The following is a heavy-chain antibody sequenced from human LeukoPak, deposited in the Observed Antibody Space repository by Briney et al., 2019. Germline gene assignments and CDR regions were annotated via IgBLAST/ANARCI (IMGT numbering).Heavy chain of an antibody. J-gene: IGHJ5*02. CDR3: ARDRVASNFNWFDP. V-gene: IGHV1-2*02. CDR2: INPNSGGT. D-gene: IGHD2-15*01. CDR1: GYTFTAYY. Sequence: ASVKVSCKASGYTFTAYYIHWVRQAPGQGLEWMGWINPNSGGTIYEQKFQGRVILTRDTSISTAYMELNGLRSDDTAVYYCARDRVASNFNWFDPWGQGTLVTVSS.